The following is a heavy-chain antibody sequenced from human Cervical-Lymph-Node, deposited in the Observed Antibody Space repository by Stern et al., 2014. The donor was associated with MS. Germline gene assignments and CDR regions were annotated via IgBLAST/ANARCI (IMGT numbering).Heavy chain of an antibody. V-gene: IGHV3-33*01. CDR3: ASPPHY. J-gene: IGHJ4*02. CDR1: GFTFSSYG. Sequence: VQLVESGGGVVQPGRSLRLSCAASGFTFSSYGMHWVRQAPGKGLEWVAVIWYDGSNKYYADSVKGRFTISRDNSKNTLYLQINSLRAEDTAVYFCASPPHYWGQGTLVTVSS. CDR2: IWYDGSNK.